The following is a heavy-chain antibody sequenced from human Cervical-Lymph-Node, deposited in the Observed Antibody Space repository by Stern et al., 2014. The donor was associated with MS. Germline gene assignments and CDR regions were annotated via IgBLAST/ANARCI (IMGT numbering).Heavy chain of an antibody. CDR3: TPSLHGDYYDAFDP. J-gene: IGHJ3*01. D-gene: IGHD4-17*01. CDR2: IYWDDEK. CDR1: GFALRNSGVS. V-gene: IGHV2-5*02. Sequence: QVPLKESGPTLVKATQPLTLTCTFSGFALRNSGVSVAWIRQPPGKALEGLAVIYWDDEKRYSPSLKNRRSITKDASESQVVLTMTNMDPVDTATYYCTPSLHGDYYDAFDPWGQGTMVTVSS.